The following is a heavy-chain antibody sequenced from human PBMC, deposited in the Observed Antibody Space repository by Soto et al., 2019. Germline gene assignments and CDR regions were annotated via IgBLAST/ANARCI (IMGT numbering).Heavy chain of an antibody. CDR1: GFTFSSYT. CDR3: ARASVVREGFDY. D-gene: IGHD2-15*01. J-gene: IGHJ4*02. Sequence: EVQLVESGGGLVQPGGSLRLSCVASGFTFSSYTMNWVRQAPGKGLGWISHISSSSSTIYYADSVKGRFTISRDNAKNSLFLQMNSLRDEDTAVYYCARASVVREGFDYWGQGTLVTVSS. V-gene: IGHV3-48*02. CDR2: ISSSSSTI.